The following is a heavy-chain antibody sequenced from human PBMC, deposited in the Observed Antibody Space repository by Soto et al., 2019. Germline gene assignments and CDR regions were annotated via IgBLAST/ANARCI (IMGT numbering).Heavy chain of an antibody. V-gene: IGHV1-2*04. CDR3: ARGGVVVVPAAIGLYYYYGMDV. CDR2: INPNSGGT. Sequence: ASVKVSCKASGYTFTGYYMHWVRQAPGQGLEWMGWINPNSGGTNYAQKFQGWVTMTRDTSISTAYMELSRLRSDDTAVYYCARGGVVVVPAAIGLYYYYGMDVWGQGPTVTVSS. D-gene: IGHD2-2*01. CDR1: GYTFTGYY. J-gene: IGHJ6*02.